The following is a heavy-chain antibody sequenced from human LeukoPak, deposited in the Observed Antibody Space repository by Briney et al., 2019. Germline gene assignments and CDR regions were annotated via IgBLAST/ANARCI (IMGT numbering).Heavy chain of an antibody. V-gene: IGHV4-59*01. D-gene: IGHD3-10*01. CDR2: IYYSGST. CDR1: GGSISSYY. J-gene: IGHJ2*01. Sequence: SETLSLTCTVSGGSISSYYWSWIRQPPGKGLEWIGYIYYSGSTNYNPSLKSRVTISVDTSKNQFSLKLSSVTAADTAVYYCARSYYYGSGSYYNPYWYFDLWGRGTLVTVSS. CDR3: ARSYYYGSGSYYNPYWYFDL.